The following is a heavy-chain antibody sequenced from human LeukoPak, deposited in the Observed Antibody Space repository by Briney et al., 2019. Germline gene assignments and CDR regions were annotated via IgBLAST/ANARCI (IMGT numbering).Heavy chain of an antibody. V-gene: IGHV3-21*06. CDR1: VFTFGTYS. J-gene: IGHJ4*02. Sequence: GGSLRLSCAASVFTFGTYSMNWVRQAPGKGLELVSSISRSSSHIYYADSVTGRFTISRENAKNLLYLQMNSLRAEDTAVYYCARDVCSGGACYAVDSWGQGTLVTVSS. CDR2: ISRSSSHI. CDR3: ARDVCSGGACYAVDS. D-gene: IGHD2-15*01.